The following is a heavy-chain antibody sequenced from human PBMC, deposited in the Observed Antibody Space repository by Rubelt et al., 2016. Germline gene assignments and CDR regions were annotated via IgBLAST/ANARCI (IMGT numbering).Heavy chain of an antibody. J-gene: IGHJ4*02. CDR3: ARDLYKGPRWLVAY. CDR2: INPNSGGT. CDR1: GYTFTGYY. D-gene: IGHD6-19*01. V-gene: IGHV1-2*02. Sequence: QVQLVQSGAEVKKPGASVKVSCKASGYTFTGYYMHWVRQAPGQGLEWMGWINPNSGGTNYAKKVQGRVTMTRDTSISTAYMERSRLRSDDTAVYYCARDLYKGPRWLVAYWGQGTLVTVSS.